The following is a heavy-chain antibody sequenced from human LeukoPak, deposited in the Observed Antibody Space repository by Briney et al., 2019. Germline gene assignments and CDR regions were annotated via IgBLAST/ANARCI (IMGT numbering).Heavy chain of an antibody. V-gene: IGHV4-31*03. CDR1: GGSISSGGYY. D-gene: IGHD3-9*01. Sequence: PSEALSLTCTVSGGSISSGGYYWSWVRQHPGKGLEWIGYIYYSGSTYYNPSLKTRVSISVDTSKNQFSLKLSSVTAADTAVYYCARVGPPNYDILTGGDDAFDIWGQGTMVTVSS. CDR3: ARVGPPNYDILTGGDDAFDI. CDR2: IYYSGST. J-gene: IGHJ3*02.